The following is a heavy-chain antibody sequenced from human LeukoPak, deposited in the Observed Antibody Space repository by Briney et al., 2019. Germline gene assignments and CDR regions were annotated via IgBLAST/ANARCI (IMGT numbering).Heavy chain of an antibody. CDR3: ARDGVVVAATPFGWFDP. CDR2: IYTSGST. D-gene: IGHD2-15*01. CDR1: GGSISSYY. V-gene: IGHV4-4*07. J-gene: IGHJ5*02. Sequence: SETLSLTCTVSGGSISSYYWSWIRQPAGKGLEWIGRIYTSGSTNYNPSLKSRVTMSVDTSKNQFSLKLSSVTAADTAVYYCARDGVVVAATPFGWFDPWGQGTLVTVFS.